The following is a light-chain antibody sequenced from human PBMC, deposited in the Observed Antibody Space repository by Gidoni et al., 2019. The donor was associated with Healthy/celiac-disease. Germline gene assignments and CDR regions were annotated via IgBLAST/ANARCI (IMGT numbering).Light chain of an antibody. Sequence: EIVLTQSPGTLSLSPGERATLSCRASKSVSSSYLDWYQQKPGQAPRLLIYGASSRATGIPDRFSGSGSGTDFTLTISRLEPEDFAVYYCQQYGSSPETFGQGTKVEIK. J-gene: IGKJ1*01. V-gene: IGKV3-20*01. CDR2: GAS. CDR3: QQYGSSPET. CDR1: KSVSSSY.